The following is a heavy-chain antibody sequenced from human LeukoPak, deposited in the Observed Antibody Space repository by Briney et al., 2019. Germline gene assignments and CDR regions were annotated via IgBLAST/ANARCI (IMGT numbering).Heavy chain of an antibody. CDR2: INHSGST. V-gene: IGHV4-34*01. Sequence: SETLSLTCAVYGGSFSGYYWSWIRQPPGKGLEWIGEINHSGSTNYNPSLKSRVTISVDTSKNQFSLKLGSVTAADTAVYYCAREWGYYGSGSYYNPYYFDYWGQGTLVTVSS. CDR1: GGSFSGYY. D-gene: IGHD3-10*01. J-gene: IGHJ4*02. CDR3: AREWGYYGSGSYYNPYYFDY.